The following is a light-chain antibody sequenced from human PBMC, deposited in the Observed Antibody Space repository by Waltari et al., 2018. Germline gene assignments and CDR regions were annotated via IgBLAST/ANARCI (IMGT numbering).Light chain of an antibody. CDR1: TGAVPSGYY. J-gene: IGLJ3*02. CDR2: STN. CDR3: LLYYGGFWV. V-gene: IGLV7-43*01. Sequence: QTVVTQEPSLTVSPGGTVTLTCASSTGAVPSGYYPNWFQQRPGQAPRALIYSTNNQHSWTPARFSGSLLGGKAALTLSGVQPEDEAEYYCLLYYGGFWVFGGGTKLTVL.